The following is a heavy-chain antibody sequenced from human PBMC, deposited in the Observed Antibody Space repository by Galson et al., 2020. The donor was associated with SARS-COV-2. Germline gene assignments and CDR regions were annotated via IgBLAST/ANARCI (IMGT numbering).Heavy chain of an antibody. Sequence: SETLSLTCTVSGGSISSGGYYWSWIRQHPGKGLEWIGYIYYSGSTYYNPSLKSRVTISVDTSKNQFSLKLSSVTAADTAVYYCARGDYGDYTSVLGYWGQGTLVTVSS. D-gene: IGHD4-17*01. V-gene: IGHV4-31*03. CDR1: GGSISSGGYY. J-gene: IGHJ4*02. CDR3: ARGDYGDYTSVLGY. CDR2: IYYSGST.